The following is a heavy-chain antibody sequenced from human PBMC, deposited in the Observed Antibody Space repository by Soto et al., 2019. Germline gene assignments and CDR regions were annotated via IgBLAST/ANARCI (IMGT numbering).Heavy chain of an antibody. J-gene: IGHJ6*04. CDR2: IIPIFGIA. V-gene: IGHV1-69*01. Sequence: QVQLVQSGAEVKKPGSSVKVSGKASGGTLLSYTISWVRRPPGQGLEWMGVIIPIFGIANYAQTFQGRVTITADESTGVAYMELSSLRSEDTAVYCCAGGEGETAMENVWGKGTTVTVPS. D-gene: IGHD5-18*01. CDR3: AGGEGETAMENV. CDR1: GGTLLSYT.